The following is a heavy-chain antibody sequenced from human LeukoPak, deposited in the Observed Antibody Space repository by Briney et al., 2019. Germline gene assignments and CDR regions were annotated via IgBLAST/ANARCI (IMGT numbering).Heavy chain of an antibody. Sequence: ASVKVSCKASGYTFTSYGISWVRQAPGQGLEWMGWISAYNGNTNYAQKLQGRVTMTRDTSTSTVYMELSSLRSEDTAVYYCALPCGGDCYSPMDDAFDIWGQGTMVTVSS. CDR3: ALPCGGDCYSPMDDAFDI. CDR1: GYTFTSYG. CDR2: ISAYNGNT. J-gene: IGHJ3*02. D-gene: IGHD2-21*02. V-gene: IGHV1-18*01.